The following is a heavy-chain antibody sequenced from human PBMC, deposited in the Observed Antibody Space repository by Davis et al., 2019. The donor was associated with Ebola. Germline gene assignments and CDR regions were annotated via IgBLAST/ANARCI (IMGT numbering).Heavy chain of an antibody. CDR3: ASRIAVAGQRTYYYYYGMDV. J-gene: IGHJ6*02. CDR1: GGTFSDYY. V-gene: IGHV4-34*01. CDR2: INHSGST. D-gene: IGHD6-19*01. Sequence: MPGGSLRLSCAVYGGTFSDYYWSWIRQPPGKGLEWIGEINHSGSTNYNPSLKSRVTISVDTSKNQFSLKLSSVTAADTAVYYCASRIAVAGQRTYYYYYGMDVWGQGTTVTVSS.